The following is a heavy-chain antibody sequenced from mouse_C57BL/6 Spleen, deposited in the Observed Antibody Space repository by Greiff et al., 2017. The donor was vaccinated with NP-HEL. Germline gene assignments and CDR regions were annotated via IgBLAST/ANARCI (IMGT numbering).Heavy chain of an antibody. Sequence: VQLQQSGAELAKPGASVKLSCKASGYTFTSYWMHWVKQRPGQGLEWIGYINPSRGYTKYNHKFKDKATLTADKSSSTAYMPLSSLTYEDSAVYYCARYYYGSSGAMDHWGQGTSVTVSS. V-gene: IGHV1-7*01. J-gene: IGHJ4*01. CDR3: ARYYYGSSGAMDH. CDR1: GYTFTSYW. CDR2: INPSRGYT. D-gene: IGHD1-1*01.